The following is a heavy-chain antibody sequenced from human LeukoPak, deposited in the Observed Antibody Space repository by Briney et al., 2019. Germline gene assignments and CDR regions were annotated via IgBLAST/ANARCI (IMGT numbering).Heavy chain of an antibody. CDR2: IYPGDSDT. D-gene: IGHD1-26*01. CDR1: GYSFTSYW. V-gene: IGHV5-51*01. Sequence: PGESLKISCKGSGYSFTSYWIGWVRQMPGKGLEWMGFIYPGDSDTRYSPSFQGQVTISADKSISTAYLQWSSLKASDTAMYYCAILPSRIVGATSRAFDIWGQGTMVTVSS. CDR3: AILPSRIVGATSRAFDI. J-gene: IGHJ3*02.